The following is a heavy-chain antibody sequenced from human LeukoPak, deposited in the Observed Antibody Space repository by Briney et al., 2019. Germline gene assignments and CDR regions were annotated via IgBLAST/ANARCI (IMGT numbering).Heavy chain of an antibody. V-gene: IGHV4-39*01. D-gene: IGHD2-2*03. CDR3: ARHPLMDRAPSY. CDR2: IYYSGST. Sequence: SQTLSLTCTVSDGSIRFGGYYWTWIRQPPGKGLEWIGSIYYSGSTYYNPSLKSRVTISVDTSKNQFSLKLSSVTAADTAVYYCARHPLMDRAPSYWGQGTLVTVSS. CDR1: DGSIRFGGYY. J-gene: IGHJ4*02.